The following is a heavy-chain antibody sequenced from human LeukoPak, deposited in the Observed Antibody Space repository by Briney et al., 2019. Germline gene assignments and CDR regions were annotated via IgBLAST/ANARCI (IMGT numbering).Heavy chain of an antibody. J-gene: IGHJ4*02. CDR1: GGSISSYY. D-gene: IGHD3-10*01. V-gene: IGHV4-59*01. Sequence: SETLSLTCTVSGGSISSYYWSRIRQPPGKGLEWIGYIYYSGSTNYNPSLKSRVTISVDTSKNQFSLKLSSVTAADTAVYYCARVEYYYGSGSYFDYWGQGTLVTVSS. CDR2: IYYSGST. CDR3: ARVEYYYGSGSYFDY.